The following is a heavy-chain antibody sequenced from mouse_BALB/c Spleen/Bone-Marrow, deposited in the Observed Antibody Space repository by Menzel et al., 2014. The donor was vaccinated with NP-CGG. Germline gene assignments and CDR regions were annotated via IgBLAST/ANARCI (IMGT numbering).Heavy chain of an antibody. V-gene: IGHV1S127*01. D-gene: IGHD1-1*01. CDR2: IDPSGSYT. CDR3: TRDDYGY. J-gene: IGHJ2*01. Sequence: VQLQQSGAELVKPGASVKMSCKASGYTFTSYWMHWVKQRPGQGLEWIGTIDPSGSYTSYNQKFKGKATLTVDTSSSTAYMQLSSLTSEDSAVYYCTRDDYGYWGQGTTLTVSS. CDR1: GYTFTSYW.